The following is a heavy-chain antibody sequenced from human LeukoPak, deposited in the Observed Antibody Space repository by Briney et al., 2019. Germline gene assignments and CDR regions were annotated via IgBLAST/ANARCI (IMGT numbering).Heavy chain of an antibody. J-gene: IGHJ6*02. CDR3: ARDWVTTWHYGMDV. CDR2: ISNDGRNK. D-gene: IGHD4-17*01. CDR1: GFTFSTYA. V-gene: IGHV3-30*04. Sequence: PGGSLRLSCAASGFTFSTYAMHWVRQVPGKGLEWVAVISNDGRNKYYADSVKRRFTISRDNSKNTLHLQMNSLRAEDTAVFHCARDWVTTWHYGMDVWGQGTTVTVSS.